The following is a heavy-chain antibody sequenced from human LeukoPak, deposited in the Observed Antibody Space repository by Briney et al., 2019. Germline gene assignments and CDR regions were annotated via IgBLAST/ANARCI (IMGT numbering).Heavy chain of an antibody. V-gene: IGHV3-21*01. CDR2: ISSSSTYI. J-gene: IGHJ5*02. D-gene: IGHD6-19*01. CDR3: ARGGIAVAGDDL. CDR1: GFTLSPYG. Sequence: GGSVSLSCAASGFTLSPYGMNWVRQAAEMGLVWVSAISSSSTYIYYADSVKGRFNSSRDNSKSTLFLQMNSQRVEDTAVYYCARGGIAVAGDDLWGQGTLVIVSA.